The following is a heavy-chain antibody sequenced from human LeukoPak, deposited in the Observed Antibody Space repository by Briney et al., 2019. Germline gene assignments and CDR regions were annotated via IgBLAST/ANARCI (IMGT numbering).Heavy chain of an antibody. D-gene: IGHD2-8*01. CDR2: INPSGGST. V-gene: IGHV1-46*01. Sequence: GASVKVSCKASGYTFTSYYIHWVRQAPGQGLEWMGIINPSGGSTSYAQKFQGRVTMTRDMSTSTVYMELSSLRSEDTAVYYCARESRPRYAYYYMDVWGKGTTVTVSS. J-gene: IGHJ6*03. CDR1: GYTFTSYY. CDR3: ARESRPRYAYYYMDV.